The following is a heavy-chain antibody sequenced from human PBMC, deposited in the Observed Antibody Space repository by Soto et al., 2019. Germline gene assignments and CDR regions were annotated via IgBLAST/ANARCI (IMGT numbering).Heavy chain of an antibody. CDR2: IIPIFGTA. Sequence: SVKVSCKASGGTFSSYAISWVRQAPGQGLEWMGGIIPIFGTANYAQKFQGRVTITADESTSTAYMELSSLRSEDTAVYYCASPWGGVDTVSNYSYYGMDVWGQGTTVTVSS. CDR3: ASPWGGVDTVSNYSYYGMDV. CDR1: GGTFSSYA. J-gene: IGHJ6*02. V-gene: IGHV1-69*13. D-gene: IGHD5-18*01.